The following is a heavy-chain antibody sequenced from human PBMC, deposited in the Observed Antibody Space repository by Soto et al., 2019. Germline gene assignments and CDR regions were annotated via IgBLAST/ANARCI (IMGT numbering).Heavy chain of an antibody. CDR2: IYYSGST. J-gene: IGHJ5*02. CDR1: GGSISSSSYY. V-gene: IGHV4-39*01. Sequence: QLQLQESGPGLVKPSESLSLTCTVSGGSISSSSYYWGWIRQPPGKGLEWIGSIYYSGSTYYNPSLKSRVTISVDTSKNQFSLKLSSVTAADTAVYYCARHEVVVVPAAAYNWFDPWGQGTLVTVSS. D-gene: IGHD2-2*01. CDR3: ARHEVVVVPAAAYNWFDP.